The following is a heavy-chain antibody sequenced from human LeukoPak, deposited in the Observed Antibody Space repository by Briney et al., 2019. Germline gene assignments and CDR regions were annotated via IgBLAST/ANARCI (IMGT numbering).Heavy chain of an antibody. CDR3: ASLTVTMSGSYYYYYGMDV. CDR2: IYYSGST. V-gene: IGHV4-39*01. D-gene: IGHD4-17*01. J-gene: IGHJ6*02. CDR1: GGSISSSSYY. Sequence: PSETLSLTCTVSGGSISSSSYYWGWIRQPPGKGLEWIGSIYYSGSTYYNPSLKSRVTISVDTSKNQFSLKLSSVTAADTAVYYCASLTVTMSGSYYYYYGMDVWGQGTTSPSP.